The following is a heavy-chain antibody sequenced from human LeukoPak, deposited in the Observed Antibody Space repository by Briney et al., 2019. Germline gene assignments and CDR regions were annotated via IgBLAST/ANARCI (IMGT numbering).Heavy chain of an antibody. CDR3: ARDSLPRVFLPGGYFQH. D-gene: IGHD3-10*01. CDR1: GFTFSSYT. Sequence: PGRSLRLSCAASGFTFSSYTMHWVRQAPGKGLEWVAVISYNGSNKYDADSVKGRFTISRDNSKNTLYLQMNSLRAEETAVYYCARDSLPRVFLPGGYFQHWARAPWSPSPQ. CDR2: ISYNGSNK. J-gene: IGHJ1*01. V-gene: IGHV3-30-3*01.